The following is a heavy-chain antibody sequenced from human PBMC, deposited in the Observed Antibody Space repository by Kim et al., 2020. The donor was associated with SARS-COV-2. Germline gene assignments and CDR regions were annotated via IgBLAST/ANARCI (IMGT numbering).Heavy chain of an antibody. CDR1: GYTFTSYA. Sequence: ASVKVSCKASGYTFTSYAMNWVRQAPGQGLEWMGWINTNTGNPTYAQGFTGRFVFSLDTSVSTAYLQISSLKAEDTAVYYCARAVQGSHYYYYGMDVWGQGTTVTVSS. J-gene: IGHJ6*02. D-gene: IGHD1-1*01. V-gene: IGHV7-4-1*02. CDR3: ARAVQGSHYYYYGMDV. CDR2: INTNTGNP.